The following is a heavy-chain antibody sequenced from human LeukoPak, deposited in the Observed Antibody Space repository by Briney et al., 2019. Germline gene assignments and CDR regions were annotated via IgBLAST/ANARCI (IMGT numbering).Heavy chain of an antibody. D-gene: IGHD4-17*01. Sequence: GGSLRLSCAASGFTFTSYWMTWVRQAPGKGLEWVANIKQDGSEKYYVDSVKGRFTISRDNAKNSLYLQMNSLRAEDTAVYYCARGEDKDTVGMDVWGQGTTVTVSS. CDR2: IKQDGSEK. V-gene: IGHV3-7*05. J-gene: IGHJ6*02. CDR3: ARGEDKDTVGMDV. CDR1: GFTFTSYW.